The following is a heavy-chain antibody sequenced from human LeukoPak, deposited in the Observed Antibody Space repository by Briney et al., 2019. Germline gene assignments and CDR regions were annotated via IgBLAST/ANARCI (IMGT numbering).Heavy chain of an antibody. J-gene: IGHJ4*02. CDR2: IKQDGSEK. CDR1: GFTLSSYW. Sequence: GGSLRLSCAASGFTLSSYWMSWVRQAPGKGLEWVANIKQDGSEKYYVDSVKGRFTISRDNAKNSLYLQMNSLRAEDTAVYYCARVVGGVIGDFDYWGQGTLVTVSS. CDR3: ARVVGGVIGDFDY. D-gene: IGHD3-16*02. V-gene: IGHV3-7*01.